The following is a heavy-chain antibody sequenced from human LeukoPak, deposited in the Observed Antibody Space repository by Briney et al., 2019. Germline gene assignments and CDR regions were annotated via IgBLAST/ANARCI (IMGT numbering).Heavy chain of an antibody. Sequence: PSETLSLTCTVSGGSISSYYWSWIRQPPGKGLEWIGYIYYSGSTNYNPSLKSRVTISVDTSKNQFSLKLSSVTAADTAVYYCARVAKYGDYGSFDYWGQGTLGTVSS. J-gene: IGHJ4*02. CDR1: GGSISSYY. V-gene: IGHV4-59*01. CDR3: ARVAKYGDYGSFDY. CDR2: IYYSGST. D-gene: IGHD4-17*01.